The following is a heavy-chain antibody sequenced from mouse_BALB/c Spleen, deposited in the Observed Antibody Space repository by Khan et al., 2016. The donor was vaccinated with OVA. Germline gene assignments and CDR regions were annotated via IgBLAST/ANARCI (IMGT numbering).Heavy chain of an antibody. CDR3: ARAYYRYGGYYAMDY. J-gene: IGHJ4*01. CDR2: IWGGGGT. Sequence: QVQLKQSGPGLVAPSQSLSITCTVSGFSLSRYNIHWVRQPPGKGLEWLGMIWGGGGTDYNSTLKIRLSICKDNSKSHVFLKMNSLQTDDTAMYYCARAYYRYGGYYAMDYWGQGTSVTVSS. V-gene: IGHV2-6-4*01. CDR1: GFSLSRYN. D-gene: IGHD2-14*01.